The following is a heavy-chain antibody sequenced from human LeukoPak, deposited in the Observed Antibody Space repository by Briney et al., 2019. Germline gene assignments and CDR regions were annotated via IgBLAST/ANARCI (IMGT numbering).Heavy chain of an antibody. CDR1: GYTFTGYY. CDR3: ATSSGWYYYGMDV. D-gene: IGHD6-19*01. CDR2: INPNSGGT. Sequence: ASVKVSCKASGYTFTGYYMHWVRQAPGQGLEWMGWINPNSGGTNYAQKFQGWVTMTRDTSISTAYMELSRLRSDDTAVYYCATSSGWYYYGMDVWGKRTTVTVSS. V-gene: IGHV1-2*04. J-gene: IGHJ6*04.